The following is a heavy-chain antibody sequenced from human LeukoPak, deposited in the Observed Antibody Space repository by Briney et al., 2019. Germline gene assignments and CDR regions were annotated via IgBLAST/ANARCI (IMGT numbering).Heavy chain of an antibody. CDR2: IYSGGST. V-gene: IGHV3-53*05. CDR1: GFSVSNNY. CDR3: ARVDTTLSYKLDY. D-gene: IGHD1-1*01. Sequence: GGSLRLSCAASGFSVSNNYMSWVRQAPGKGLEWVSVIYSGGSTFYADSVKGRFTISRDNSKNTLYLQMNNLRAEDTAMYYCARVDTTLSYKLDYWGQGTLVTVSS. J-gene: IGHJ4*02.